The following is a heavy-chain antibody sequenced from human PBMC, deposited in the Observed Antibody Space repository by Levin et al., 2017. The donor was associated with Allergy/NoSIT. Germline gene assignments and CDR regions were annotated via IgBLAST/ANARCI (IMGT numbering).Heavy chain of an antibody. D-gene: IGHD2-2*01. Sequence: PSETLSLTCTVSGGSISSYYWSWIRQPPGKGLEWIGYIYYSGSTNYNPSLKSRVTISVDTSKNQFSLKLSSVTAADTAVYYCARVVRTYCSSTSCYVFAFDSWGQGTMVTVSS. CDR3: ARVVRTYCSSTSCYVFAFDS. CDR1: GGSISSYY. J-gene: IGHJ3*02. CDR2: IYYSGST. V-gene: IGHV4-59*01.